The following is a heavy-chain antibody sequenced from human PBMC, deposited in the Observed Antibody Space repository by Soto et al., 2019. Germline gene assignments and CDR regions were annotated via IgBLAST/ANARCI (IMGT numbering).Heavy chain of an antibody. J-gene: IGHJ6*02. Sequence: SLRLSCAASGFTFSDYGMHWVRQAPGEGLQWVAVIWFDGSNEHYADSVKGRFTISRDNSKNTLYLQMYSLRAGDTAVYYCARGSLYCSSTSCSYGMDVWGQGTTVTVS. CDR1: GFTFSDYG. D-gene: IGHD2-15*01. CDR2: IWFDGSNE. V-gene: IGHV3-33*01. CDR3: ARGSLYCSSTSCSYGMDV.